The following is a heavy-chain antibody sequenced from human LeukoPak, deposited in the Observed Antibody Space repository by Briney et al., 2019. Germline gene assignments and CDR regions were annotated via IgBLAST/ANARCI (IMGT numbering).Heavy chain of an antibody. Sequence: ASVKVSCKASGYTFTSYTISWVRQAPGQGLEWMGWISAYNGNTDYAQKLQDRVTMTTDTSTSTAYMELRSLRSDDTAVYHCARDKAGATFWGQGTLVTVSS. D-gene: IGHD1-26*01. CDR3: ARDKAGATF. CDR2: ISAYNGNT. V-gene: IGHV1-18*01. J-gene: IGHJ4*02. CDR1: GYTFTSYT.